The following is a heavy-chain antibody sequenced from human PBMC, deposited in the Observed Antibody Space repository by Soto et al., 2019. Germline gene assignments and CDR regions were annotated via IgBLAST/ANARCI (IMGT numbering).Heavy chain of an antibody. CDR1: GGSFSGYY. CDR2: INHSGST. Sequence: PSETLSLTCAVYGGSFSGYYWSWIRLPPGKGMEWIGEINHSGSTNYNPSLKSRVTISVDTSKNQFSLKLSSVTAADTAVYYCARGEVVVVAATPYYFDYWGQGTLVTVSS. J-gene: IGHJ4*02. CDR3: ARGEVVVVAATPYYFDY. D-gene: IGHD2-15*01. V-gene: IGHV4-34*01.